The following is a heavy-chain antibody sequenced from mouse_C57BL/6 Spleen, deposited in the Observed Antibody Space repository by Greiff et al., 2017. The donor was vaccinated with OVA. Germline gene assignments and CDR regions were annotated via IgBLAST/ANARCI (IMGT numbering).Heavy chain of an antibody. Sequence: QVQLQQSGAELVRPGTSVKVSCKASGYAFTNYLIEWVKQRPGQGLEWIGVINPGSGGTNYNEKFKGKATLTADKSSSTAYMQLSSLTSEDAAVYFCARFYGNYCDYWGQGTTLTVSS. CDR2: INPGSGGT. CDR1: GYAFTNYL. CDR3: ARFYGNYCDY. J-gene: IGHJ2*01. D-gene: IGHD2-1*01. V-gene: IGHV1-54*01.